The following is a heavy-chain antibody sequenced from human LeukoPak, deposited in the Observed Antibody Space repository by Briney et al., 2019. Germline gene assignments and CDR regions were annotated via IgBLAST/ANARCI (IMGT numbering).Heavy chain of an antibody. J-gene: IGHJ4*02. CDR3: ARATNGFYFDY. CDR2: IKQDGSEK. V-gene: IGHV3-7*01. Sequence: GGSLRLSCAASGFTFSNYWMSWVRQAPGKGLEWVANIKQDGSEKYFVDSVKGRFTISRDNDKNSLYLQMNNLRAEDTAVYYCARATNGFYFDYWGQGTLVTVSS. D-gene: IGHD2-8*01. CDR1: GFTFSNYW.